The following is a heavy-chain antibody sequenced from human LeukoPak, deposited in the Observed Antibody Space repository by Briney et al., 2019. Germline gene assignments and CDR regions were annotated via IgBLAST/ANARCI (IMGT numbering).Heavy chain of an antibody. J-gene: IGHJ3*01. V-gene: IGHV3-74*01. D-gene: IGHD3/OR15-3a*01. Sequence: WGSLRLSCAASGFTFSTYWMYWVRQAPGEGLEYVSRINNDGGGTTYADSVKGRFTISRDNAKNTVFLQMNSLRPEDTAMYYCARGGLDHAFDFWGQGTMVTVSS. CDR3: ARGGLDHAFDF. CDR1: GFTFSTYW. CDR2: INNDGGGT.